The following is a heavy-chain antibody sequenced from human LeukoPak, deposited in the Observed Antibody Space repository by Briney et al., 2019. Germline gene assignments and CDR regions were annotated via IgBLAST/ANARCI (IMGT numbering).Heavy chain of an antibody. V-gene: IGHV3-15*01. Sequence: TAGGSLRLPCAASGLTFRNALMSWVRQAPGKGLEWVGRIKSKSDGGTTDYAAPVKGRFTISTDDSKITFYLQMNSLKIEDTAVYYCTTDRGIAVRPVFLYWGKGTLVTVSS. CDR1: GLTFRNAL. D-gene: IGHD6-6*01. CDR3: TTDRGIAVRPVFLY. J-gene: IGHJ4*02. CDR2: IKSKSDGGTT.